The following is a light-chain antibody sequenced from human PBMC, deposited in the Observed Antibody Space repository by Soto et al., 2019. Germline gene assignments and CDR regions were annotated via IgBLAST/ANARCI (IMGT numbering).Light chain of an antibody. CDR2: DVS. CDR1: SSDVGGYNY. V-gene: IGLV2-14*01. J-gene: IGLJ1*01. CDR3: SSYTSSSTLV. Sequence: LTQPASVSGSPGQSVTISCTGTSSDVGGYNYVSWYQQHPGKAPKLMIYDVSNRPSGVSNRFSGSKSGNTASLTISGLQAEDEADYYCSSYTSSSTLVFGTGTKVTVL.